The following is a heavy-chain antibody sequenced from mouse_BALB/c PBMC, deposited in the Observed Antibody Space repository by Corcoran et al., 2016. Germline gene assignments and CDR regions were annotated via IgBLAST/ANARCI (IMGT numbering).Heavy chain of an antibody. CDR3: ARWDWYFDV. CDR2: IDPANGNT. Sequence: EVQLQQSGAELVKPGASVKLSCTASGFNIKDTYMHWVKQRPEQGLEWIGRIDPANGNTKYDPKFQGKATITADTSSNTAYRQLSSLTSEDTAVYYGARWDWYFDVWGAGTTVTVSA. J-gene: IGHJ1*01. CDR1: GFNIKDTY. V-gene: IGHV14-3*02.